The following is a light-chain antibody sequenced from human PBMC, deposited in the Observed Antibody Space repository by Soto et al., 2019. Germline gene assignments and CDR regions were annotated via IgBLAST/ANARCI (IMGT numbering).Light chain of an antibody. CDR1: SGHSHYA. CDR2: LNSDGSH. Sequence: QPVLTQSPSASASLGASVKLTCTLSSGHSHYAIAWHQQQPEKAPRYLMKLNSDGSHSKGDGISDRFSGSSSGAERSLTISSLQSEDEADYYCQTLDTGIVIFGGGTKLTVL. J-gene: IGLJ2*01. V-gene: IGLV4-69*02. CDR3: QTLDTGIVI.